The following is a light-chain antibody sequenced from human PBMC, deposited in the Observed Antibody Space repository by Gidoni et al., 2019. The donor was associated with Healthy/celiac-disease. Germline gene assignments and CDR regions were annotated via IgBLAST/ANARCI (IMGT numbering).Light chain of an antibody. Sequence: EIVLTQSPATLAVAPGERATLSCKASSSVSSNLAWYQQKPGQAPRLLNYGASTSATGIPARFSSSGSGTEFTLTISSLQSENFAVYYCQQYNNWLTFGGGTKVEIK. J-gene: IGKJ4*01. CDR2: GAS. V-gene: IGKV3-15*01. CDR3: QQYNNWLT. CDR1: SSVSSN.